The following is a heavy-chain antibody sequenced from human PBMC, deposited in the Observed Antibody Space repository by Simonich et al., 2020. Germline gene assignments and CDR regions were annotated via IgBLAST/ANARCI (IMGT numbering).Heavy chain of an antibody. Sequence: QVQLVQSGAEVKKPGASVKVSCKASGYTFTGYYMHWVRQAPGQGLEWMGWINPNSGGTNYAQKFQGRVTMTRDTSISTAYRELSRLRSDDTAVYYCARDRVDSGSYYYFDYWGQGTLVTVSS. CDR2: INPNSGGT. CDR3: ARDRVDSGSYYYFDY. D-gene: IGHD1-26*01. J-gene: IGHJ4*02. V-gene: IGHV1-2*02. CDR1: GYTFTGYY.